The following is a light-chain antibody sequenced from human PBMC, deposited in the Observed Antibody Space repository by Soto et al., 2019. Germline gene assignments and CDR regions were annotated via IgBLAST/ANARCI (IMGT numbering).Light chain of an antibody. J-gene: IGKJ5*01. CDR1: QGISSY. V-gene: IGKV1-8*01. CDR3: QQLFDSPIT. Sequence: AIRMTQSPSSLSAYTVDIVTITCRASQGISSYLAWYQQKPGKAPKLLIYAASTLESGVPSRFSATVSGTEFSLTITSLQPEDFATYYCQQLFDSPITFGQGTRLEI. CDR2: AAS.